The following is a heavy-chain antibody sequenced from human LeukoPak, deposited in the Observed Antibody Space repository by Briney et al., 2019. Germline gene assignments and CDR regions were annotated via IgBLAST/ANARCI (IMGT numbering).Heavy chain of an antibody. CDR2: MNPNSGNT. D-gene: IGHD2-15*01. J-gene: IGHJ4*02. CDR1: GFTLTNYH. CDR3: ATELRHQDY. V-gene: IGHV1-8*02. Sequence: ASVKVSCKASGFTLTNYHMHWVRQAPGQGLEWMGYMNPNSGNTGSAQKFQGRVTMTRNTSISTAYMELSSLRSEDTAVYYCATELRHQDYWGQGTLVTVSS.